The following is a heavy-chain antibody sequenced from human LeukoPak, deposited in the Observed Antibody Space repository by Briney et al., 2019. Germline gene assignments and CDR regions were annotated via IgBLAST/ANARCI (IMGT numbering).Heavy chain of an antibody. CDR3: ARRDIRMVRGVMGVDP. CDR2: IYASGST. J-gene: IGHJ5*02. V-gene: IGHV4-61*02. CDR1: GGSISSDGYY. D-gene: IGHD3-10*01. Sequence: HSETLSLTCTVSGGSISSDGYYWTWIRQPAGKGLEWIGRIYASGSTNYNPSLKSRVTISVDTSKNQFSLKLSSVTAADTAVYYCARRDIRMVRGVMGVDPWGQGTLVTVSS.